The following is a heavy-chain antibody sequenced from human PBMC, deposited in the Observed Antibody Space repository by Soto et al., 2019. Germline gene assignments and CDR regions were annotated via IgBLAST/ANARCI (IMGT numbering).Heavy chain of an antibody. V-gene: IGHV3-11*01. CDR1: GFTFSDYY. D-gene: IGHD1-7*01. CDR2: ISSSGSTI. CDR3: ARDDVTGTTENY. Sequence: SGGSLRLSCAASGFTFSDYYMSWIRQAPGKGLEWVSYISSSGSTIYYADSVKGRFTISRDNAKNSLYLQMNSLRAEDTAVYYCARDDVTGTTENYWGQGTLVTVSS. J-gene: IGHJ4*02.